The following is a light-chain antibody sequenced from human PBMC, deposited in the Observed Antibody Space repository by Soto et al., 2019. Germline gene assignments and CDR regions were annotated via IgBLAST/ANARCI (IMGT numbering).Light chain of an antibody. CDR1: QSISSW. V-gene: IGKV1-5*03. CDR3: QQYNSYPWT. J-gene: IGKJ1*01. CDR2: KAS. Sequence: DIQLTQSPSTLSASVGDRVTITCRASQSISSWLAWYQQKPGKAPKLLIYKASSLESGVPSRFSASGSGTEFTLTISTLQTDDFATYYCQQYNSYPWTFGHGTKVEIK.